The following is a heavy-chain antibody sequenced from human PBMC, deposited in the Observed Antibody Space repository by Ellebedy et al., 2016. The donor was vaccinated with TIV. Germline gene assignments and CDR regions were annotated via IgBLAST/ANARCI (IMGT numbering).Heavy chain of an antibody. Sequence: GGSLRLSXTASGFSFDAYTMHWVRHVPGKGLEWVSLITWDGSDTFYADSVRGRFTISRDNIKNYLYLQMDSLKTEDAALYYCAKESGFGSEGLDSWGRGSLVTVSS. D-gene: IGHD3-10*01. CDR2: ITWDGSDT. CDR1: GFSFDAYT. J-gene: IGHJ4*02. CDR3: AKESGFGSEGLDS. V-gene: IGHV3-43*01.